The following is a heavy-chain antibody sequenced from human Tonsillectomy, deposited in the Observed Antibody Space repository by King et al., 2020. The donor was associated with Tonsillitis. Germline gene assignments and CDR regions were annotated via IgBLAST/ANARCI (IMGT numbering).Heavy chain of an antibody. Sequence: VTLKESGPALVKPTQTLTLTCTFSGFSLTTTGMSVSWIRQPPGKALEWLALIDWDDDKYYTSSLKTRLTISKDTSKNQVVLTMTNMDPVDTGTYYCARMMGGHLSWFDPWGQGTLVTVSS. CDR2: IDWDDDK. V-gene: IGHV2-70*01. CDR1: GFSLTTTGMS. D-gene: IGHD5-24*01. J-gene: IGHJ5*02. CDR3: ARMMGGHLSWFDP.